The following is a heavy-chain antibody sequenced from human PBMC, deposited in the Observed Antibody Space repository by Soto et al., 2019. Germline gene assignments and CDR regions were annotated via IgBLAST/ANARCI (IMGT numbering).Heavy chain of an antibody. CDR1: FTFSMYS. J-gene: IGHJ5*02. D-gene: IGHD1-26*01. Sequence: EVQVVESGGGLVNPGGSLRLSCSFTFSMYSMNWVRQAPGKGLEWVASISSGGIYIKYADSVKGRFTITRDNAKNSVSLKMNSLKVEDTALYYCTRDQGGSYDSWFDPWGQGTQVIVSS. CDR2: ISSGGIYI. CDR3: TRDQGGSYDSWFDP. V-gene: IGHV3-21*06.